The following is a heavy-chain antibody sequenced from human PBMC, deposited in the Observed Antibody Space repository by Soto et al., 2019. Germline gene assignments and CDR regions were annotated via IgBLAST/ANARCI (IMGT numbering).Heavy chain of an antibody. D-gene: IGHD1-1*01. CDR3: VRDLKYLRVTGNWFDS. Sequence: QVQLMQSGNEVKKPGASVTVSCKASGYTFANYGISWVRQAPGQGLEWMGWISGNNGATNYAPKVQDRITMTLDTSTGVASMALRSLRSDDTAIYYCVRDLKYLRVTGNWFDSWGQVTLVTVSS. J-gene: IGHJ5*01. CDR2: ISGNNGAT. CDR1: GYTFANYG. V-gene: IGHV1-18*04.